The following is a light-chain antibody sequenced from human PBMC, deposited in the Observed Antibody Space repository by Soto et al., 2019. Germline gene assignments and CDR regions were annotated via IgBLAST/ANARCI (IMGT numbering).Light chain of an antibody. J-gene: IGKJ1*01. CDR2: GVS. CDR1: QSVSSK. CDR3: QQYGSSPRT. Sequence: EIVMTQSPATLSVSPGERATLSCRASQSVSSKLAWFQQKPGQAPSLLIYGVSTRATGVPVRFSGSGSGTEFTLTINSLQSGDFAVYYCQQYGSSPRTFGQGTKVDIK. V-gene: IGKV3-15*01.